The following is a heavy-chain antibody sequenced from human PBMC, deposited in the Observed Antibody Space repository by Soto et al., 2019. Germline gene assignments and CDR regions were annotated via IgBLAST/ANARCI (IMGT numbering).Heavy chain of an antibody. CDR3: ARSVTHNYYDSSGPFDY. J-gene: IGHJ4*02. D-gene: IGHD3-22*01. CDR2: INPSGGST. V-gene: IGHV1-46*01. Sequence: ASVKVSCKASGYTFTSYYMHWVRQAPGQGLEWMGIINPSGGSTSYAQKFQGRVTMTRDTSTSTVYMELNSLRSEDTAVYYCARSVTHNYYDSSGPFDYWGQGTLVTVS. CDR1: GYTFTSYY.